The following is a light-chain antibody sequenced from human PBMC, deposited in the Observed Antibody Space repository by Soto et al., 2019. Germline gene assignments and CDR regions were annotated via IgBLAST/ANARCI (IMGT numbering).Light chain of an antibody. Sequence: QSVLTQPPSASGSPGQSVTISCTGTSSDVGGYKYVSWYQQHPGKAPKLMLYEVSKRPSGVPDRFSGSKSGNTASLTVSGLQAEDEADYYCSSYAGSILGVFGGGTKVTVL. CDR3: SSYAGSILGV. J-gene: IGLJ3*02. CDR1: SSDVGGYKY. V-gene: IGLV2-8*01. CDR2: EVS.